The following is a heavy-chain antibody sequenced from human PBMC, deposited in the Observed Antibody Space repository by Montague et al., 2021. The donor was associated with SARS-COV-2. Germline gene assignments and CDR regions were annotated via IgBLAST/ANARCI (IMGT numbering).Heavy chain of an antibody. V-gene: IGHV4-59*02. Sequence: SETLSLTCAGDVHCGVVEHRSRTEEHPSELQSPLGFVCCLGPTNYNPSLKSRVTFSVDTSKNQFSLKLISVTAADTAVYFCAREDRWNWFDPWGQGVLVTVSS. CDR1: VHCGVVEH. CDR3: AREDRWNWFDP. CDR2: VCCLGPT. D-gene: IGHD5-24*01. J-gene: IGHJ5*02.